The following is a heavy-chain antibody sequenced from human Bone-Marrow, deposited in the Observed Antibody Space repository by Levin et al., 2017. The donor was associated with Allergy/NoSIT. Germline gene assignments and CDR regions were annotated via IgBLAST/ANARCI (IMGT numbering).Heavy chain of an antibody. Sequence: GESLKISCAASGFTFSSYAMHWVRQAPGKGLEWVAVISYDGSNKYYADSVKGRFTISRDNSKNTLYLQMNSLRAEDTAVYYCATQGSRWNYDGYYFDYWGQGTLVTVSS. CDR1: GFTFSSYA. J-gene: IGHJ4*02. V-gene: IGHV3-30-3*01. CDR3: ATQGSRWNYDGYYFDY. CDR2: ISYDGSNK. D-gene: IGHD1-7*01.